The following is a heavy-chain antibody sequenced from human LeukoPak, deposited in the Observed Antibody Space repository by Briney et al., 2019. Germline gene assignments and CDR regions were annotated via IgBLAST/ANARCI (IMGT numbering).Heavy chain of an antibody. CDR2: ISSSSDYI. Sequence: PGGSLRLSCAASGFTFITYNMNWVRQAPGRGLEWVSSISSSSDYIYYVDSVKGRFTISRDNSKNTLYLQMNSLRAEDTAVYYCAKVRARNDPDYGDSGYLVYWGQGTLVTVSS. D-gene: IGHD4-17*01. J-gene: IGHJ4*02. CDR1: GFTFITYN. V-gene: IGHV3-21*04. CDR3: AKVRARNDPDYGDSGYLVY.